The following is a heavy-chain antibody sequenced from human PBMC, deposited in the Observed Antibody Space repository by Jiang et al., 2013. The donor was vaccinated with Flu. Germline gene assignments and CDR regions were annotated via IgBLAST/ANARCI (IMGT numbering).Heavy chain of an antibody. CDR2: ISDDGGIK. CDR3: YSDWG. D-gene: IGHD7-27*01. J-gene: IGHJ4*02. V-gene: IGHV3-30*01. Sequence: VISDDGGIKHYADSVKGRFSVSRDNSRNMLSLQMNSLRADDTAVYYCYSDWGWGQGTLVTVSS.